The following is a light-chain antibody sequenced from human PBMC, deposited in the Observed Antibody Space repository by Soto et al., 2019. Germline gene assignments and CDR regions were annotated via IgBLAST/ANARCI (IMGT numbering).Light chain of an antibody. CDR2: DAS. CDR1: QGISTW. J-gene: IGKJ1*01. V-gene: IGKV1-5*01. CDR3: QQYSSYSRT. Sequence: DIQMTQSPSTLSASVGDRVTITCRASQGISTWLAWYQQKPGTAPKLLIYDASSLESGVPSRFSGSGSGTEFTLTICSLQPDDYATYYCQQYSSYSRTSGQGTKVDIK.